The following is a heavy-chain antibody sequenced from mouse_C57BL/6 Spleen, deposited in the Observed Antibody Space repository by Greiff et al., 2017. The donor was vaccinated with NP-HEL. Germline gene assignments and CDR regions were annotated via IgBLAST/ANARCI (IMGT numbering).Heavy chain of an antibody. CDR2: IYPRSGNT. D-gene: IGHD2-1*01. V-gene: IGHV1-81*01. CDR1: GYTFTSYG. Sequence: LVESGAELARPGASVKLSCKASGYTFTSYGISWVKQRTGQGLEWIGEIYPRSGNTYYNEKFKGKATLTADKSSSTAYMELRSLTSEDSAVYFCARELPYYFDYWGKGTTLTVSS. J-gene: IGHJ2*01. CDR3: ARELPYYFDY.